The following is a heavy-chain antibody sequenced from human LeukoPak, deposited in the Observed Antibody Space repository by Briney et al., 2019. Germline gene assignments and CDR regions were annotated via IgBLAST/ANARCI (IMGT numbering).Heavy chain of an antibody. V-gene: IGHV3-23*01. CDR2: ISGGGGST. D-gene: IGHD1-14*01. Sequence: AGSLTLSCAAYEFTFSNYAMNWVRQAPGKGLEWVYGISGGGGSTYYADSVKGRFTISRDNSKNTLYLQMNSLRAEDTALYYCAKGSGINHYHWIDPWGQGTLVTVSS. J-gene: IGHJ5*02. CDR3: AKGSGINHYHWIDP. CDR1: EFTFSNYA.